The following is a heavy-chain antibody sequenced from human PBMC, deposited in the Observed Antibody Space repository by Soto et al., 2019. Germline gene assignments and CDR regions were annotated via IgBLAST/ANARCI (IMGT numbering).Heavy chain of an antibody. V-gene: IGHV3-48*01. CDR1: GFTFSSYS. CDR2: ISSSSSTI. J-gene: IGHJ4*02. Sequence: LRLSCAASGFTFSSYSMNWVRQAPGKGLEWVSYISSSSSTIYYADSVKGRFTISRDNAKNSLYLQMNSLTAEDTAVYYCASVGGYDILTGPDYWGQGTLVTVSS. CDR3: ASVGGYDILTGPDY. D-gene: IGHD3-9*01.